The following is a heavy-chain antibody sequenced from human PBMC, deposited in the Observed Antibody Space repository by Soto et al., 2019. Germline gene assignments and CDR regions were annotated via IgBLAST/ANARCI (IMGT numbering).Heavy chain of an antibody. CDR2: IKEDGSEK. Sequence: PGGSLRLSCAASGLTFSTHWMNWVRQTPGKGLEWVANIKEDGSEKYYVDSVKGRFSISRDNAKNSLYLQMNSLRVEDTAVYYCARGIYYWGQGTLVTVSS. V-gene: IGHV3-7*05. J-gene: IGHJ4*02. CDR1: GLTFSTHW. CDR3: ARGIYY.